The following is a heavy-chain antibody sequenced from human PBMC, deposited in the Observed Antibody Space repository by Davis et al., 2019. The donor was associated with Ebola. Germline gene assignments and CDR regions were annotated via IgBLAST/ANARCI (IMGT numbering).Heavy chain of an antibody. V-gene: IGHV3-23*01. D-gene: IGHD3-16*02. Sequence: GGSLRLSCAASGFTFSSYAMSWVRQAPGKGLEWVSAISGSGGSTYYADSVKGRFTISRDNSKNTLYLQMNSLRAEDTAVYYCAKATEYDYVWGSYRNWGQGTLVTVSS. CDR2: ISGSGGST. CDR3: AKATEYDYVWGSYRN. J-gene: IGHJ4*02. CDR1: GFTFSSYA.